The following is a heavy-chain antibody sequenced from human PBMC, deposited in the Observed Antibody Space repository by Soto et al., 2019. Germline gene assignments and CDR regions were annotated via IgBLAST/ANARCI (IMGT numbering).Heavy chain of an antibody. CDR1: GYSFTNYW. Sequence: PGESLKISCKGSGYSFTNYWIGWVRQMPGKGLEWMGIIYPGDSDTRYSPSFQGQVTFSVDKSISTAYLQWSSLKASDTAMYYCARHPAFHHSGKLHEFDYWGQGTLVTVSS. J-gene: IGHJ4*02. CDR2: IYPGDSDT. D-gene: IGHD1-26*01. V-gene: IGHV5-51*01. CDR3: ARHPAFHHSGKLHEFDY.